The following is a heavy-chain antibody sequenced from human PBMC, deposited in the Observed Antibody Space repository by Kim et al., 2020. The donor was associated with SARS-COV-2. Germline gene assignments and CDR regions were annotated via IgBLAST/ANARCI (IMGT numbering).Heavy chain of an antibody. V-gene: IGHV1-69*13. CDR2: IIPIFGTA. CDR3: ARVPKQTRRIGYFDY. CDR1: GGTFSSYA. J-gene: IGHJ4*02. Sequence: SVKVSCKASGGTFSSYAISWVRQAPGQGLEWMGGIIPIFGTANYAQKFQGRVTITADESTSTAYMELSSLRSEDTAVYYCARVPKQTRRIGYFDYWGQGTLVTVSS. D-gene: IGHD2-15*01.